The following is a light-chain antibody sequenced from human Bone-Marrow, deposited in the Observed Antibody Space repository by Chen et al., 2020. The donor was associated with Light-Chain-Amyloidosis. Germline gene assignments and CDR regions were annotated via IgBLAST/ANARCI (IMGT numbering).Light chain of an antibody. Sequence: DIQMTQSPSSLSASVGDRVTITCRASQSISSYLNWYQQKPGKAPKLLIYAASSLQSVVPSRFSGSGSGTEFTLASSSLQPDDFATYYCQQYNSYAGTFGQGTKVEIK. J-gene: IGKJ1*01. CDR2: AAS. CDR3: QQYNSYAGT. CDR1: QSISSY. V-gene: IGKV1-39*01.